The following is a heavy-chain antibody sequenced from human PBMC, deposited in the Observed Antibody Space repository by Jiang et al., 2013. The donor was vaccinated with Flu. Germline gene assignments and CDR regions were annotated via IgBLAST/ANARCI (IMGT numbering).Heavy chain of an antibody. D-gene: IGHD6-13*01. CDR3: ARGSDSSSWPVYFDY. J-gene: IGHJ4*02. Sequence: PPGKGLEWIGYIYYSGSTNXNPSLKSRVTISVDTSKNQFXLKLSSVTAADTAVYYCARGSDSSSWPVYFDYWGQGTLVTVSS. V-gene: IGHV4-59*01. CDR2: IYYSGST.